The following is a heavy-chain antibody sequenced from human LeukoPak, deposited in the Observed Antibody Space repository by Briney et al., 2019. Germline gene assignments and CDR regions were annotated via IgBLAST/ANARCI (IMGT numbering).Heavy chain of an antibody. CDR3: AKDYYCSGGSSYFTSPMNFDY. Sequence: GGSLRLSCAASGFTFSSYGMHWVRQAPGKGLEWVAFIRYDGSNKYYADSVKGRFTISRDHSKNTLYLQMNSLRAEGPAVDYCAKDYYCSGGSSYFTSPMNFDYWGQGTLVTVSS. D-gene: IGHD2-15*01. CDR1: GFTFSSYG. CDR2: IRYDGSNK. J-gene: IGHJ4*02. V-gene: IGHV3-30*02.